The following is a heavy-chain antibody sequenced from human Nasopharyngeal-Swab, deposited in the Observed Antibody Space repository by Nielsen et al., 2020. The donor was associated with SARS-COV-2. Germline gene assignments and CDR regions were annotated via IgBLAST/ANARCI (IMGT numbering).Heavy chain of an antibody. V-gene: IGHV4-59*01. CDR3: ARAEGHYDSSGYYRPALFDY. D-gene: IGHD3-22*01. Sequence: WIRQPPGKGLEWIGYIYYSGSTNYNPSLMSRVTISVDTSKNQFSLKLSSVTAADTAVYYCARAEGHYDSSGYYRPALFDYWGQGTLVTVSS. J-gene: IGHJ4*02. CDR2: IYYSGST.